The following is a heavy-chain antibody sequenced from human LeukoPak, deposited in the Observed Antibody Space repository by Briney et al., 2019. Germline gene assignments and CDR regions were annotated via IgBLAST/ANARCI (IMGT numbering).Heavy chain of an antibody. D-gene: IGHD4-11*01. J-gene: IGHJ6*03. CDR1: GGSISSYY. CDR2: IYYSGST. V-gene: IGHV4-59*01. CDR3: ARHVTTYYNYMDV. Sequence: SETLSLTCTVSGGSISSYYWSWIRQPPGKGLEWIGYIYYSGSTNYNPPLKSRVTISVNTYKNKFSLKLSSVTAADPAVYYCARHVTTYYNYMDVWGKGTTVTVSS.